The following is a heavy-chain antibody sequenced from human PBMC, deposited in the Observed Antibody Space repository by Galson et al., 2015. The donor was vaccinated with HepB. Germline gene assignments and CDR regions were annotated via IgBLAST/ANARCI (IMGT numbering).Heavy chain of an antibody. CDR1: GYTFTSYG. J-gene: IGHJ5*02. Sequence: VKVSCKASGYTFTSYGISWVRQAPGQGLEWMGWISAYNGNTNYAQKLQGRVTMTTDTSTSTAYMELRSLRSDDTAVYYCAREQGYYDFWSGYYKGFDPWGQGTLVTVSS. CDR2: ISAYNGNT. V-gene: IGHV1-18*04. CDR3: AREQGYYDFWSGYYKGFDP. D-gene: IGHD3-3*01.